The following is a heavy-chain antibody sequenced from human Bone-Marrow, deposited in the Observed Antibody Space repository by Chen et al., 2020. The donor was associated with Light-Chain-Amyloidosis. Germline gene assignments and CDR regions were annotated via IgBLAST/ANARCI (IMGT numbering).Heavy chain of an antibody. Sequence: QVQLVQSGAEVKKPGSSVKVSCKASGGTFSSYAISWVRQAPGQGLEWMGGIIPIFGTANYAQKFQGRVTITADESTSTAYMELSSLRSEDTAVYYCARSRGIAVAGTPNRFSWSSLYYYYYGMDVWGQGTTVTVSS. CDR1: GGTFSSYA. CDR3: ARSRGIAVAGTPNRFSWSSLYYYYYGMDV. D-gene: IGHD6-19*01. CDR2: IIPIFGTA. V-gene: IGHV1-69*01. J-gene: IGHJ6*02.